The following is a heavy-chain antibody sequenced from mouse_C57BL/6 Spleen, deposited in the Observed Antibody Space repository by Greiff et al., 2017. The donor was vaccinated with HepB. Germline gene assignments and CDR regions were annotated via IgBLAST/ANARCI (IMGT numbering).Heavy chain of an antibody. J-gene: IGHJ2*01. CDR1: GFTFSSYG. Sequence: DVQLQESGGDLVKPGGSLKLSCAASGFTFSSYGMSWVRQTPDKRLEWVATISSGGSYTYYPDSVKGRFTISRDNAKNTLYLQMSSLKSEDTAMYYCARGGGGRGDYFDYWGQGTTLTVSS. D-gene: IGHD3-3*01. CDR2: ISSGGSYT. V-gene: IGHV5-6*01. CDR3: ARGGGGRGDYFDY.